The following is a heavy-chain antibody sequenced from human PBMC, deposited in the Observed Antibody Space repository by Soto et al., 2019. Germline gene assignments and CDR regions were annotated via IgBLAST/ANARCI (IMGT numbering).Heavy chain of an antibody. CDR3: SRGGHYSHRMI. CDR1: GDSVSGGGYY. J-gene: IGHJ4*02. D-gene: IGHD3-3*01. CDR2: ISFTGDT. Sequence: PSETLSLTCTVSGDSVSGGGYYWTWIRQPPGKGLEWIGYISFTGDTTYNPSLRSRVTIAMHTSKNQFSLKLTSATAADTALYYCSRGGHYSHRMIWGPGTLVTVSS. V-gene: IGHV4-61*08.